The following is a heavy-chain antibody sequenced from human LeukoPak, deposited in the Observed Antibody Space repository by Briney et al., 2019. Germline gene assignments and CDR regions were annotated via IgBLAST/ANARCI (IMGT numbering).Heavy chain of an antibody. CDR2: IIPIFGTA. D-gene: IGHD2-15*01. J-gene: IGHJ6*02. Sequence: SVKVSCKASGGTFSSYAISWVRQAPGQGLEWMGGIIPIFGTANYAQKFQGRVTITADESTSTAYMELSSLRSEDTAVYYCARRRYCSGGSCYYGMDVWGQGTTVTVSS. V-gene: IGHV1-69*13. CDR1: GGTFSSYA. CDR3: ARRRYCSGGSCYYGMDV.